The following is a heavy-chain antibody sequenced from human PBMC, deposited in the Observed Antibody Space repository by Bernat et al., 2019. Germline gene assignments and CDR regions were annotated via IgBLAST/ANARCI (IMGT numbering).Heavy chain of an antibody. CDR3: ARMASVPGSYHYFDY. D-gene: IGHD3-10*01. CDR1: GFTFSSYW. V-gene: IGHV3-7*03. J-gene: IGHJ4*02. CDR2: IKQDGSEK. Sequence: EVQLVASGGGLVQPGGSLRLSCAASGFTFSSYWMSWVRQAPGKGLEWVANIKQDGSEKYYVDSVKGRFTISRDNAKNSLYLQMNSLRAEDTAVYYCARMASVPGSYHYFDYWGQGTLVTVSS.